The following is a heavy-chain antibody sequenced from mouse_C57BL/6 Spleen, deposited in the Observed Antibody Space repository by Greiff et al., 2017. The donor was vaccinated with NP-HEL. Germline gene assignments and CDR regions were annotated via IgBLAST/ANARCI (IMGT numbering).Heavy chain of an antibody. CDR1: GYAFSSYW. Sequence: QVQLQQSGAELVKPGASVKISCKASGYAFSSYWMNWVKQRPGKGLEWIGQIYPGDGDTNYNGKLKGKATLTADKSSSTAYMQLSSLTSEDSAVYFCARYDSNGYAMDYWGQGTSVTVSS. CDR2: IYPGDGDT. D-gene: IGHD2-5*01. CDR3: ARYDSNGYAMDY. V-gene: IGHV1-80*01. J-gene: IGHJ4*01.